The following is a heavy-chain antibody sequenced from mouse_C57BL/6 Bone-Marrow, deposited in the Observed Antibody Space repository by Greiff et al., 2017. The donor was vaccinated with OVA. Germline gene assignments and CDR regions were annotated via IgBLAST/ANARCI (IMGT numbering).Heavy chain of an antibody. CDR1: GYTFTSYG. D-gene: IGHD2-3*01. J-gene: IGHJ4*01. V-gene: IGHV1-81*01. CDR3: ARGRDGYYEGYAMDY. Sequence: QVQLQQSGAELARPGASVKLSCKASGYTFTSYGISWVKQRTGQGLEWIGEIYPRSGNTYYNEKFKGKATLNADKSSSTAYMELRSLTSEDSAVYFCARGRDGYYEGYAMDYWGQGTSVTVSS. CDR2: IYPRSGNT.